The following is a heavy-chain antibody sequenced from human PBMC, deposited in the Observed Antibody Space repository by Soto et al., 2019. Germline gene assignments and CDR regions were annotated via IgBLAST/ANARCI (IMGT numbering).Heavy chain of an antibody. V-gene: IGHV1-69*01. Sequence: QVQLVQSGAEVKKPGSSVKVSCKASGGTFSSYAISWVRQAPGQGLEWMGGIIPIFGTANYAQKFQSRVTITADEPTSIAYMELSNLRYEETAMYYCAGTQPLYCTSGVCLAPAGYYSDYWGQGTLVTVSS. D-gene: IGHD2-8*01. J-gene: IGHJ4*02. CDR1: GGTFSSYA. CDR2: IIPIFGTA. CDR3: AGTQPLYCTSGVCLAPAGYYSDY.